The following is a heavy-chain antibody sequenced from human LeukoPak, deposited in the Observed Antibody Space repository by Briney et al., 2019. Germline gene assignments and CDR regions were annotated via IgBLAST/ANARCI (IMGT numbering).Heavy chain of an antibody. CDR2: IYYSGST. V-gene: IGHV4-59*01. Sequence: AGGSLRLSCAASGFTFSSYAMSWIRQPPGKGLEWVGYIYYSGSTNYNPSLKRRGTISVDPSRNQFSLKLSSVTAEDTAVYYCARGNMVRGVIISSARYYYYMDVWGKGTTVTVSS. CDR3: ARGNMVRGVIISSARYYYYMDV. CDR1: GFTFSSYA. J-gene: IGHJ6*03. D-gene: IGHD3-10*01.